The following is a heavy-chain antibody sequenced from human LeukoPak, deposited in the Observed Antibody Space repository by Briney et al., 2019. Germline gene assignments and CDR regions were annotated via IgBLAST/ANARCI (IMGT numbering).Heavy chain of an antibody. Sequence: GGSLRLSCAASGFTFSTHGMHWVRQAPGKGLEWVAFIRYDGINKYYADSVKGRFTISRDSFKNTLYLQMNSLRPEDTAVYYCAREFDSSGYYLYAIDYWGQGTLVTVSS. CDR3: AREFDSSGYYLYAIDY. V-gene: IGHV3-30*02. D-gene: IGHD3-22*01. J-gene: IGHJ4*02. CDR1: GFTFSTHG. CDR2: IRYDGINK.